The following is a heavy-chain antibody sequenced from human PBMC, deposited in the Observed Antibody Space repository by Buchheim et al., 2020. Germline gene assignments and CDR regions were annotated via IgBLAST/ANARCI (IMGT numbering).Heavy chain of an antibody. CDR3: ARDPYYYDNSGYKYFFDY. CDR2: ICSTGAT. CDR1: GGSIDSRNYY. D-gene: IGHD3-22*01. Sequence: QLQLQESGPGLVKPSETLSLTCTVSGGSIDSRNYYWGWIRQPPGEGLEWIGTICSTGATYYKPSHKGRVTIAVDTSKNQCSLKLSSVTAADTAVYYCARDPYYYDNSGYKYFFDYWGQGIL. J-gene: IGHJ4*02. V-gene: IGHV4-39*07.